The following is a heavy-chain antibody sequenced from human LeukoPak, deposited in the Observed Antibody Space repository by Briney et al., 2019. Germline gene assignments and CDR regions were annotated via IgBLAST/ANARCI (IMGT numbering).Heavy chain of an antibody. J-gene: IGHJ1*01. V-gene: IGHV4-30-4*08. CDR3: ATRYHYDSSGYPTDDLRFQH. D-gene: IGHD3-22*01. Sequence: ASETLSLTCTVSGGSISSGDYYWSWIRQPPGKGLEWIGYIYYSGSTYYNPSLKSRVTISVDTSKNQFSLKLSSVTAADTAVYYCATRYHYDSSGYPTDDLRFQHWGQGTLVTVSS. CDR1: GGSISSGDYY. CDR2: IYYSGST.